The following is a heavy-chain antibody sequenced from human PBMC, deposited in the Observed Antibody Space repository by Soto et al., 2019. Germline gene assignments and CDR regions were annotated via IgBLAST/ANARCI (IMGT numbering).Heavy chain of an antibody. J-gene: IGHJ4*02. Sequence: QVQLVESGGGVVQPGRSLRLSCAASGFTFSSYGMHWVRQAPGKGLEWVAVISYDGSNKYYADSVKGRFTISRDNSKNTLYLKMNSLRAEDTAVYYCAKERRDSSGYYLGGLEFDYWGQGTLVTVSS. CDR1: GFTFSSYG. CDR3: AKERRDSSGYYLGGLEFDY. V-gene: IGHV3-30*18. CDR2: ISYDGSNK. D-gene: IGHD3-22*01.